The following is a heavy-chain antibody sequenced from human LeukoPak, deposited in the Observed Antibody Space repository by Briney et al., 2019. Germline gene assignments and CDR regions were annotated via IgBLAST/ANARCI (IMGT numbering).Heavy chain of an antibody. Sequence: SETLSLTCAVYGGSFSGYYWSWIRQPPGKGLEWIGEINHSGSTNYNPSLKSRVTISVDTSKNQFSLKLSSVTAADTAVYYCARGGGTRSMDLWGQGTTVTVSS. V-gene: IGHV4-34*01. CDR1: GGSFSGYY. CDR3: ARGGGTRSMDL. CDR2: INHSGST. D-gene: IGHD1-7*01. J-gene: IGHJ6*02.